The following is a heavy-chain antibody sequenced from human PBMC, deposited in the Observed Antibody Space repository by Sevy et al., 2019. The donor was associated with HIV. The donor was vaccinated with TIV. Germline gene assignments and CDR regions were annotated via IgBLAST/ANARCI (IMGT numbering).Heavy chain of an antibody. D-gene: IGHD1-26*01. CDR3: ASDPEYSGSYSGLDY. Sequence: GGSLRLSCAASGFTFSSYAMHWVRQAPGMGLEWVAVISYDGSNKYYADSVKGRFTISRDNSKNTLYLQMNSLRAEDTAVYYCASDPEYSGSYSGLDYWGQRTLVTVSS. J-gene: IGHJ4*02. V-gene: IGHV3-30-3*01. CDR2: ISYDGSNK. CDR1: GFTFSSYA.